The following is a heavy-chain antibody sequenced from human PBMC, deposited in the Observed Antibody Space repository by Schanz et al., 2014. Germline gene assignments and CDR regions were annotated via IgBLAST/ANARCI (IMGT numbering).Heavy chain of an antibody. V-gene: IGHV3-48*01. D-gene: IGHD6-13*01. Sequence: EVQLLESGGGLVQPGGSLRLSCAASGFTFSSNSMNWVRQAPGKGLEWISYIGSSSSRIDHADSVKGRFTISRDNAKNSLYLQMNSLRSEDTAVYYCARDGEAAAGCDYGGQGTLVTVSS. CDR2: IGSSSSRI. CDR3: ARDGEAAAGCDY. J-gene: IGHJ4*02. CDR1: GFTFSSNS.